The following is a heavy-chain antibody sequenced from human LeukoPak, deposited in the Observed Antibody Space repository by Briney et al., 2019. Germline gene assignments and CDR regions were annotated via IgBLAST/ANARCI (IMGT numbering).Heavy chain of an antibody. CDR2: MNPNSGNT. D-gene: IGHD3-10*01. J-gene: IGHJ4*02. V-gene: IGHV1-8*03. CDR3: ARARTPLLWFGELRCYFDY. CDR1: GYTFTSYD. Sequence: GASVKVSCKASGYTFTSYDINWVRQATGQGLEWMGWMNPNSGNTGYAQKFQGRVTITRNTSISTAYMELSSLRSEDTAVYYCARARTPLLWFGELRCYFDYWGQGTLVTVSS.